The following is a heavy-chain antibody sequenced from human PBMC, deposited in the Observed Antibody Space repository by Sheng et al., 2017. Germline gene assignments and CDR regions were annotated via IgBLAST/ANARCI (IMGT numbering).Heavy chain of an antibody. Sequence: QVQLQQWGAGLLKPSETLSLTCAVYGGSFSGNYRSWIRQPPGKGLEWIGEIDHSGSTNYNPSLKSRVTISVDTSKNQFSLKLTSVTAADTAVYYCARQGLYSSSLAYWGQGTLVTVSS. CDR3: ARQGLYSSSLAY. CDR1: GGSFSGNY. D-gene: IGHD6-6*01. V-gene: IGHV4-34*01. CDR2: IDHSGST. J-gene: IGHJ4*02.